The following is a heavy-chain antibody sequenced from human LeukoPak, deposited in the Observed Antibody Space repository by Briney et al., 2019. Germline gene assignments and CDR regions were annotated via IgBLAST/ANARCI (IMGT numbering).Heavy chain of an antibody. CDR1: GFTFDRHA. J-gene: IGHJ3*02. Sequence: GGSLRLSCAASGFTFDRHAMCWVRQAPGKGLEWVSAISGSGSNTYYADSVRGRFTISRDNSKNTLYLQMSSLRAEDTAVYYCAKSYGGNYNDAFGIWGQGTMVTVS. CDR3: AKSYGGNYNDAFGI. D-gene: IGHD1-26*01. CDR2: ISGSGSNT. V-gene: IGHV3-23*01.